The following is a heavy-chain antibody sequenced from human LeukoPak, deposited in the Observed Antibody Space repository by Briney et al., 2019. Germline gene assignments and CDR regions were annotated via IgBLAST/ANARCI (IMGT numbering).Heavy chain of an antibody. Sequence: GGSLRLSCAASGFTFSSYSMNWVRQAPGKGLEWVSSISSSSSYIYYADSVKGRFTISRDNAKNSLYLQMNSLRAEDTAVYYCARPPWGSGSFGYYYDMDVWGKGTTVTVSS. CDR2: ISSSSSYI. D-gene: IGHD3-10*01. CDR1: GFTFSSYS. CDR3: ARPPWGSGSFGYYYDMDV. J-gene: IGHJ6*04. V-gene: IGHV3-21*01.